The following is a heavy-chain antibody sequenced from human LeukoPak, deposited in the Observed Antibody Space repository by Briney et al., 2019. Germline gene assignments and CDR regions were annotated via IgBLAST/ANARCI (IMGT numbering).Heavy chain of an antibody. J-gene: IGHJ4*02. D-gene: IGHD3-10*01. Sequence: PSETLSLTCAVYGGSFSGYYWSWIRQPPGKGLEWIGEINYSGSTNYNPSLKSRVTISVDTSKNQFSLKLSSVTAADTAVYYCARVRPLITMVRGVISHWGQGTLVTVSS. CDR1: GGSFSGYY. CDR3: ARVRPLITMVRGVISH. V-gene: IGHV4-34*01. CDR2: INYSGST.